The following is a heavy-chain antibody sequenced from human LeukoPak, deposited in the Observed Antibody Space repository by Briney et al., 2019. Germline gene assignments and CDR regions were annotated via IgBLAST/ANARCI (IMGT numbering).Heavy chain of an antibody. CDR2: IFGNGDTK. V-gene: IGHV3-23*01. CDR1: GFSFSSYA. D-gene: IGHD4-11*01. Sequence: PGGSLRLSCAASGFSFSSYAMNWVRQAPGKGLEWVSIIFGNGDTKYYADSVKGRFTISRDNSKNTLYLQMNSLRAEDTAVYYCAKGVTTNTYYMDVWGKGTTVTVSS. J-gene: IGHJ6*03. CDR3: AKGVTTNTYYMDV.